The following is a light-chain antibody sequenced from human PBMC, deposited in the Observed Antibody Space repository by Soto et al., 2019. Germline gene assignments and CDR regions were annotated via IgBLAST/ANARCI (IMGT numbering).Light chain of an antibody. CDR2: KAS. V-gene: IGKV1-5*03. CDR3: QQYNSYSSIT. CDR1: QNIRSR. J-gene: IGKJ5*01. Sequence: DFQMTQSPSTLSASVGDRVTITCRASQNIRSRLAWFQQKPGKAPKLLIYKASILESGVPSRFSGSGSGTEFTLTISGLQPDDFATYYCQQYNSYSSITFGQGARLEIK.